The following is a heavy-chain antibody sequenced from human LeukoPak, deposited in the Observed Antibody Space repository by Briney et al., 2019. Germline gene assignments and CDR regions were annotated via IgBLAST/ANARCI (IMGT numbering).Heavy chain of an antibody. CDR1: GFTFSSYW. J-gene: IGHJ4*02. D-gene: IGHD1-26*01. CDR3: VRDPPEWELPQDY. V-gene: IGHV3-74*01. Sequence: PGGSLRLSCAASGFTFSSYWMHWVRQAPGKGLVWVSRINSDGSSTSYADSVKGRFTTSRDNAKNTLYLQMNSLRAEDTAVYYCVRDPPEWELPQDYWGRGTLVAVSS. CDR2: INSDGSST.